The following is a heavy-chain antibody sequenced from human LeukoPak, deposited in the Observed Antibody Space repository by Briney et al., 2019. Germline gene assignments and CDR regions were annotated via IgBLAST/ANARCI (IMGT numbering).Heavy chain of an antibody. Sequence: PGGSLRLSCAASGFTFSSYGMHWVRQAPGKGLEWVAFIRYDGSNKYYADSVKGRFTISRDNSKNTLYLQMNSLRAEDTAVYYCAKNRARDGSGWYDTPGYWGKGTLVTVSS. J-gene: IGHJ4*02. D-gene: IGHD6-19*01. CDR2: IRYDGSNK. CDR3: AKNRARDGSGWYDTPGY. V-gene: IGHV3-30*02. CDR1: GFTFSSYG.